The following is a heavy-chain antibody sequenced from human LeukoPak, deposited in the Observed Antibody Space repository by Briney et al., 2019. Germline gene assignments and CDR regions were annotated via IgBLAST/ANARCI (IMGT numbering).Heavy chain of an antibody. CDR2: IFPGDSNT. Sequence: GASVKVSCKASGYTFTGYYMHWVRQMPGKGLEWMGIIFPGDSNTRYSPSFHGQVTISADKPISTAYLQWSSLKASDTAMYYCARLDISGYYYIDYWGQGTLVTVSS. CDR1: GYTFTGYY. CDR3: ARLDISGYYYIDY. J-gene: IGHJ4*02. V-gene: IGHV5-51*04. D-gene: IGHD3-22*01.